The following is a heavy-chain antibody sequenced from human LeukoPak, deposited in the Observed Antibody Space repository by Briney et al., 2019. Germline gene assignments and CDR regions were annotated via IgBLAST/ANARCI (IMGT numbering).Heavy chain of an antibody. CDR3: ARGSNWGYAFDI. D-gene: IGHD7-27*01. Sequence: PGGSLRLSCAASGFTFSHYTMNWDRQAPGKGLEWVSYIGSSSSTIYYADSVKGRFTISRDNAKNSLHLQMNSLRAEDTAVYYCARGSNWGYAFDIWGQGTMVTVSS. J-gene: IGHJ3*02. V-gene: IGHV3-48*01. CDR2: IGSSSSTI. CDR1: GFTFSHYT.